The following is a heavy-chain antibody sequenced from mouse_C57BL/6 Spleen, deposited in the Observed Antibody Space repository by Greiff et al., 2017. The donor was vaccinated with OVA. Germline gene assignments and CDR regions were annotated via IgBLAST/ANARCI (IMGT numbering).Heavy chain of an antibody. Sequence: EVQLQQSGAELVKPGASVKLSCTASGFNIKDYYMHWVKHRTEQGLEWIGRIDPEDGETKYAPKFQGKATITADTSSNTAYLQLSSLTSEDTAVYYCARSTTVVVNDWYFDVWGTGTTVTVSS. CDR1: GFNIKDYY. CDR3: ARSTTVVVNDWYFDV. CDR2: IDPEDGET. D-gene: IGHD1-1*01. J-gene: IGHJ1*03. V-gene: IGHV14-2*01.